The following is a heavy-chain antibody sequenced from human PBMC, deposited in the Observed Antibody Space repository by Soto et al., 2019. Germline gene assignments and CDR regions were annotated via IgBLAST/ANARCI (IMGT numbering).Heavy chain of an antibody. Sequence: GSLRPSCGASGFILNSYEMNWVRQAPVKGLEWVSYISSSGGDLLYADSVKGRFTISRDNAKNSLHLQTKSLKDEDAGFYYCTTGEGSGGYGYGWIDYWGQGTLVTVSA. CDR3: TTGEGSGGYGYGWIDY. D-gene: IGHD5-18*01. CDR2: ISSSGGDL. J-gene: IGHJ4*02. CDR1: GFILNSYE. V-gene: IGHV3-48*03.